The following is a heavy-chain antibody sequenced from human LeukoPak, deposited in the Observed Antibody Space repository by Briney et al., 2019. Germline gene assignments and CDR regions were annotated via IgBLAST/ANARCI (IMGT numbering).Heavy chain of an antibody. J-gene: IGHJ6*02. Sequence: PGGSLRLSCAASGFTFSSYGMHWVRQAPGKGLEWVAVIWYDGSNKYYADSVKGRFTISRDNSKNTLYLQMNSLRAEDTAVYYCAREPYSSSSDYYYGMDVWGQGTTVTVSS. CDR2: IWYDGSNK. CDR3: AREPYSSSSDYYYGMDV. D-gene: IGHD6-6*01. CDR1: GFTFSSYG. V-gene: IGHV3-33*01.